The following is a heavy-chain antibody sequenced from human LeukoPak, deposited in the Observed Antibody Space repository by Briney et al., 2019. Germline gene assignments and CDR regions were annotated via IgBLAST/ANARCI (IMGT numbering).Heavy chain of an antibody. Sequence: SETLSLTCTVSGGSVSSGSYYWSWIRQPPGKGLEWIGYIYYSGSTNYNPSLKSRVTISVDTSKNQFSLKLSSVTAADTAVYYCARDGGSSWYLAFDIWGQGTIPTVSS. D-gene: IGHD6-13*01. V-gene: IGHV4-61*01. CDR3: ARDGGSSWYLAFDI. CDR2: IYYSGST. J-gene: IGHJ3*02. CDR1: GGSVSSGSYY.